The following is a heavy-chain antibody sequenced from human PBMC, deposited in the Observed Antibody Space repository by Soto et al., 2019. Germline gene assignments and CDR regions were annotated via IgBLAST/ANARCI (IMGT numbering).Heavy chain of an antibody. CDR3: AREIREAVGRGHHYYGIDV. CDR1: GFTFSSYA. CDR2: ISYDGSNK. D-gene: IGHD6-13*01. J-gene: IGHJ6*02. Sequence: GGSLRLSCAASGFTFSSYAMHWVRQAPGKGLEWVAVISYDGSNKYYADSVKGRFTISRDNSKNTLYLQMNSLTAGDTAVYYCAREIREAVGRGHHYYGIDVWGQGTTVTVSS. V-gene: IGHV3-30*14.